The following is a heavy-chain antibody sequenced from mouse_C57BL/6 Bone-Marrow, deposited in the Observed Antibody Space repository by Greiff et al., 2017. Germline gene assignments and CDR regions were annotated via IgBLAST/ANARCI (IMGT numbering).Heavy chain of an antibody. CDR3: ARYGNYVGYAMDY. J-gene: IGHJ4*01. V-gene: IGHV5-4*03. D-gene: IGHD2-1*01. CDR1: GFTFSSYA. CDR2: ISDGGSYT. Sequence: EVKLVESGGGLVKPGGSLKLSCAASGFTFSSYAMSWVRQTPEKRLEWVATISDGGSYTYYPDNVKGRFTISRDNAKNNLYLQMSHLKSEDTAMYYCARYGNYVGYAMDYWGQGTSVSVSS.